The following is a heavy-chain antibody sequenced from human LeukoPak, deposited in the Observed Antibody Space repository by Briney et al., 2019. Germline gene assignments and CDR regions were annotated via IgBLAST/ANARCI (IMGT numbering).Heavy chain of an antibody. CDR2: ISPSSTYT. CDR3: VRGQYDMDV. Sequence: GGSLSLGCAASGFSFGDFYMTWIRQAPGKGLEWLSHISPSSTYTNFADSVKGRFTISRDNANNSLYLQMNSLRAEDTAVYYCVRGQYDMDVWGHGDTVTVSS. CDR1: GFSFGDFY. J-gene: IGHJ6*02. V-gene: IGHV3-11*06.